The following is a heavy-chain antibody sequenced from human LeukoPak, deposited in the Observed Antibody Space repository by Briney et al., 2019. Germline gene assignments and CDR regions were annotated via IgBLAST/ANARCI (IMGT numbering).Heavy chain of an antibody. V-gene: IGHV3-21*01. J-gene: IGHJ1*01. Sequence: PGGSLRLSCAASGFTFSSYSMNWVRQAPGKGLEWVSSISSSSSYIYYADSVKGRFTISRDNAKYSLYLQMNSLRAEDTAVYYCARDGQQLVRGYFQHWGQGTLVTVSS. CDR1: GFTFSSYS. CDR3: ARDGQQLVRGYFQH. D-gene: IGHD6-13*01. CDR2: ISSSSSYI.